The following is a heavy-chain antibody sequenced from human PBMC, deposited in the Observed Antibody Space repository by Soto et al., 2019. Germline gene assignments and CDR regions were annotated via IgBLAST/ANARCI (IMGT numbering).Heavy chain of an antibody. Sequence: EVQLVESGGGLVQPGGSLRLSCAASGFTVSSNYMSWVRQAPGKGLEWVSVIYSGGSTYYADSVKGRFTISRHNSKNTLYLQMNSLRAKDTAVYYCLTINSYGPPGSGYYYGMDVWGQGTTVTVSS. V-gene: IGHV3-53*04. J-gene: IGHJ6*02. CDR3: LTINSYGPPGSGYYYGMDV. CDR1: GFTVSSNY. D-gene: IGHD5-18*01. CDR2: IYSGGST.